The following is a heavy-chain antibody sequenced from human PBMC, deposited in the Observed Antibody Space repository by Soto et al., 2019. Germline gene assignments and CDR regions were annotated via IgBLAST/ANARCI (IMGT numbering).Heavy chain of an antibody. CDR3: TRFTGGDNSGYFDS. CDR1: GFNFSNYA. Sequence: GGSLRLSCVESGFNFSNYAVAWVRQAPGKGLEWVSSISGSGRGSRPYCADSVQGRFTISRDHSKNIVSLQMNSLRTDDTAVYYCTRFTGGDNSGYFDSWGQGTLVTVSS. J-gene: IGHJ4*02. CDR2: ISGSGRGSRP. D-gene: IGHD3-22*01. V-gene: IGHV3-23*01.